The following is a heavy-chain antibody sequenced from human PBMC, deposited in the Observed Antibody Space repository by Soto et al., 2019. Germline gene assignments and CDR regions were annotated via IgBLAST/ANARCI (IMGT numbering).Heavy chain of an antibody. Sequence: QVQLVQSGAEVKKPGSSVKVSCKASGDTFTTYALTWVRQAPGQGLEWMGGIIPMFGTTNYAQKFQGRVTLTADESTYTAYMDLSRLGSHDTAVYYCARGTLPLGELSRSYYFDSWGQGTLVTVSS. D-gene: IGHD3-16*02. CDR2: IIPMFGTT. J-gene: IGHJ4*02. CDR1: GDTFTTYA. V-gene: IGHV1-69*01. CDR3: ARGTLPLGELSRSYYFDS.